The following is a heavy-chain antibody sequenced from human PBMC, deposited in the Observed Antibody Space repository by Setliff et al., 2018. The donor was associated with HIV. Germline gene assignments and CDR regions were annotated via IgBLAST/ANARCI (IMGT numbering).Heavy chain of an antibody. CDR1: GDSISNHY. V-gene: IGHV4-59*11. CDR2: IYYSGST. J-gene: IGHJ6*03. CDR3: ARGYPGIAVAGLSYYYYYYMDV. D-gene: IGHD6-19*01. Sequence: SETLSLTCTVSGDSISNHYWSWIRQPPGKGLEYIGYIYYSGSTNYNPSLKSRDTISVDTSKNQFSLKLSSVTAADTAVYYCARGYPGIAVAGLSYYYYYYMDVWCKGTTVTVSS.